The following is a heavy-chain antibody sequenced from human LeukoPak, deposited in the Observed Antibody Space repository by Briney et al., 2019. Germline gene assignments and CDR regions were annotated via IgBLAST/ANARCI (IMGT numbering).Heavy chain of an antibody. CDR3: ARVITLGWFDP. CDR1: GYTFTSYY. V-gene: IGHV1-46*01. CDR2: INPSGGST. Sequence: ASVKVSCKXSGYTFTSYYMHWVRQAPGQGLERMGIINPSGGSTSYAQKFQGRVTMTRDTSTSTVYMELSSLRSEDTAVYYCARVITLGWFDPWGQGTLVTVSS. J-gene: IGHJ5*02. D-gene: IGHD5-24*01.